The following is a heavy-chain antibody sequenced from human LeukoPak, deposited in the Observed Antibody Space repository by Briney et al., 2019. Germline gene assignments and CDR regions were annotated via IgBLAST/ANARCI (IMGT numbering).Heavy chain of an antibody. J-gene: IGHJ5*02. CDR3: ARGPTYYDILTGYEFDP. Sequence: ASVKVSCKASGYTFTGYYMHWGRQAPGHGLEWMGWISAYNGNTNYAQKLQGRVTMTTDTSTSTAYMELRSLRSDDTAVYYCARGPTYYDILTGYEFDPWGQGTLVTVSS. CDR2: ISAYNGNT. D-gene: IGHD3-9*01. CDR1: GYTFTGYY. V-gene: IGHV1-18*04.